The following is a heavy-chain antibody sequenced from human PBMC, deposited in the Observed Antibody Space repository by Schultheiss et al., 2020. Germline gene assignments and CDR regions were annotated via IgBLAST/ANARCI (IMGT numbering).Heavy chain of an antibody. J-gene: IGHJ4*02. CDR1: GGSISSSSYY. V-gene: IGHV4-39*07. CDR3: ASTDSSSSPLDY. D-gene: IGHD6-6*01. CDR2: INHSGST. Sequence: SQTLSLTCTVSGGSISSSSYYWGWIRQPPGKGLEWIGEINHSGSTNYNPSLKSRVTISVDTSKNQFSLKLSSVTAADTAVYYCASTDSSSSPLDYWGQGTLV.